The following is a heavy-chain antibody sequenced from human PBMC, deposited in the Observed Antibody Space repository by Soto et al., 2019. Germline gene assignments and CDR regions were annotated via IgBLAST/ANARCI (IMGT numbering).Heavy chain of an antibody. CDR1: GYSFSNYS. V-gene: IGHV1-46*01. Sequence: VQLVQSGAEVKKPGASVQVSCKTSGYSFSNYSMHWVRQVPGQGLEWMGKINPNGGSTSLAQKFKAAITLTRDPSTNTVYMELSSLTSEDTAVYYCARDGVQLWPMYYFDYWGQWTLVTVSS. D-gene: IGHD1-1*01. CDR3: ARDGVQLWPMYYFDY. CDR2: INPNGGST. J-gene: IGHJ4*02.